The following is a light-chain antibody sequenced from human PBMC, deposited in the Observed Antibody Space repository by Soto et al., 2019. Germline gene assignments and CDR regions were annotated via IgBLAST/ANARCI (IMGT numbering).Light chain of an antibody. CDR3: QSYDSSLSVHVV. Sequence: QSVLTQPPSVSGAPGQRVTISCTGSSSNIGAGYDVHWYQQLPGTAPKVLIYGNSNRPSGVPDRFSGSKSGTSASLAITGLQAEDEADYYCQSYDSSLSVHVVFGGGTKVTVL. V-gene: IGLV1-40*01. J-gene: IGLJ2*01. CDR1: SSNIGAGYD. CDR2: GNS.